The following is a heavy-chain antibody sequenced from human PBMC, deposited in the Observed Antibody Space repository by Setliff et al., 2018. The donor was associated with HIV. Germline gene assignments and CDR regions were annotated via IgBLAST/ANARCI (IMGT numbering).Heavy chain of an antibody. D-gene: IGHD3-16*02. V-gene: IGHV3-48*01. CDR1: GFTFSDYS. CDR3: ARELYREWDY. Sequence: PGGSLRLSCAASGFTFSDYSMSWVRQAPGKGLEWVSYISSSSSTIYYADSVKGRFTISRDNSKNTVYLQMNSLRVEDTAVYYCARELYREWDYWGQGTLVTVSS. CDR2: ISSSSSTI. J-gene: IGHJ4*02.